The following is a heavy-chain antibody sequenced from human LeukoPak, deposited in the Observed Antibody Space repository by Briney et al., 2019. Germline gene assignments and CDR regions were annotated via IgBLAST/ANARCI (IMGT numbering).Heavy chain of an antibody. D-gene: IGHD5-18*01. J-gene: IGHJ4*02. CDR2: INAGNGNT. Sequence: ASVKVSCKASGYTFTSYAMHWVRQAPGQRLEWMGWINAGNGNTKYSLKFQGRVTITRDTSASTAYMELSSLRSEDTAVYYCARAYCSYGPFLGYFDYWGQGTLVTVSS. CDR3: ARAYCSYGPFLGYFDY. V-gene: IGHV1-3*01. CDR1: GYTFTSYA.